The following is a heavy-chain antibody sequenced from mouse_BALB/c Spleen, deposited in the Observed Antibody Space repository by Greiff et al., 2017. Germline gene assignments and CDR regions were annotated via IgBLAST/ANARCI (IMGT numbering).Heavy chain of an antibody. J-gene: IGHJ3*01. V-gene: IGHV1-18*01. Sequence: VQLQQSGPELVKPGASVKIPCKASGYTFTDYNMDWVKQSHGKSLEWIGDINPNNGGTIYNQKFKGKATLTVDKSSSTAYMELRSLTSEDTAVYYCARSPRTGTRGFAYWGQGTLVTVSA. CDR2: INPNNGGT. D-gene: IGHD4-1*01. CDR3: ARSPRTGTRGFAY. CDR1: GYTFTDYN.